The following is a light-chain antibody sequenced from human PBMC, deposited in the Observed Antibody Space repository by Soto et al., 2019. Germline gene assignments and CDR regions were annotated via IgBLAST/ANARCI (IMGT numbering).Light chain of an antibody. J-gene: IGKJ3*01. CDR1: QSINRY. V-gene: IGKV1-39*01. Sequence: DIQMTQPPSSLSASAGGRVTITCLSSQSINRYIHWYQQKPGKAPNLLINAASGLQSGVPSRFSGGGSGTDFTLTITNLHPEDFETYYCQQTYSTPFTFGLGTTVDIK. CDR2: AAS. CDR3: QQTYSTPFT.